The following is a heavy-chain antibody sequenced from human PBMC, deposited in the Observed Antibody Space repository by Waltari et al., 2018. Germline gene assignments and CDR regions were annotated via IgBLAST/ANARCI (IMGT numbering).Heavy chain of an antibody. CDR1: GVTCSSYW. D-gene: IGHD1-26*01. CDR2: IKQDGSAK. Sequence: EVQLVESGGGLVQPGGSLRLSCEASGVTCSSYWLSWARQAPGKGLEFVANIKQDGSAKNHVDSVKGRFTISRDNARNIVYLQMNSLRDEDTAVYYCVKDEWEAYFEFWGQGTLVTVSS. V-gene: IGHV3-7*01. J-gene: IGHJ4*02. CDR3: VKDEWEAYFEF.